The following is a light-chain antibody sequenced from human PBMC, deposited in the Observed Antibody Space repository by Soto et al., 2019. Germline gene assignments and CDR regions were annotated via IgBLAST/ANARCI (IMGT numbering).Light chain of an antibody. CDR1: SSDVGAYNY. CDR2: EVN. J-gene: IGLJ1*01. Sequence: QSVLTQPASVSGSPGQSITISCTGTSSDVGAYNYASWYQQYPGKAPKLIIYEVNNRPSGVSSRFFGSKSGNTASLTISRFPAADEVHYHCSSYKRASIPYVFGIGTKVSV. V-gene: IGLV2-14*01. CDR3: SSYKRASIPYV.